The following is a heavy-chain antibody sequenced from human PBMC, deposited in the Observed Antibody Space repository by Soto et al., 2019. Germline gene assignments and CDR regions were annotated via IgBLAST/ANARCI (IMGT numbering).Heavy chain of an antibody. J-gene: IGHJ6*02. V-gene: IGHV1-2*04. D-gene: IGHD1-7*01. CDR3: ARVQMELNYYYGMDV. Sequence: ASVKVSCKASGYTFTGYYMHWVRQAPGQGLEWMGWINPNSGGTNYAQKFQGWVTMTRDTSISTAYMELSMLRSDDTAVYYCARVQMELNYYYGMDVWGQGTTVTVSS. CDR1: GYTFTGYY. CDR2: INPNSGGT.